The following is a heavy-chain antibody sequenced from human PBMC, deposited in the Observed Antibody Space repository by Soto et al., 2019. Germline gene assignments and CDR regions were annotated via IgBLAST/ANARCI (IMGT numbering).Heavy chain of an antibody. J-gene: IGHJ4*02. CDR2: INPTSEYT. CDR3: ASKYYDYVWGSYRRGYFDY. V-gene: IGHV1-8*01. D-gene: IGHD3-16*02. CDR1: GYTFTSYD. Sequence: ASVKVSCKASGYTFTSYDINWVRQAPGQGLEWVGWINPTSEYTAHAQKFQGRVTLTREISTATAYMELSSLRSEDTAVYYCASKYYDYVWGSYRRGYFDYWGQGTLVTVSS.